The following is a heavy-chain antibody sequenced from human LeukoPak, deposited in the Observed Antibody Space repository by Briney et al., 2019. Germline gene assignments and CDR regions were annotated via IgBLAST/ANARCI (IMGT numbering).Heavy chain of an antibody. D-gene: IGHD3-9*01. J-gene: IGHJ3*02. Sequence: GGSLRLSCEAYTFTFSSLAMQWVSQAPGKGREYVSAISSNGGSTYYTNSVKGRFTISRDNSKHTLYLQVGSVMAEDRAVYYCARGITYYDILTGYSIPVDAFDIWGQGTMVSVSS. V-gene: IGHV3-64*01. CDR2: ISSNGGST. CDR1: TFTFSSLA. CDR3: ARGITYYDILTGYSIPVDAFDI.